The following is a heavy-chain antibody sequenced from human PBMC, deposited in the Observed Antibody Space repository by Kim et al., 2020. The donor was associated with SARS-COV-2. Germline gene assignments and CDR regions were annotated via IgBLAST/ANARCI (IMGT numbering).Heavy chain of an antibody. D-gene: IGHD6-13*01. CDR1: GGSISSGSYY. J-gene: IGHJ5*02. Sequence: SETLSLTCTVSGGSISSGSYYWSWIRQPAGKGLEWIGRIYTSGSTNYNPSLKSRVTISVDTSKNQFSLKLSSVTAADTAVYYCARDVAAAGWEWFDPWGQGTLVTVSS. CDR3: ARDVAAAGWEWFDP. V-gene: IGHV4-61*02. CDR2: IYTSGST.